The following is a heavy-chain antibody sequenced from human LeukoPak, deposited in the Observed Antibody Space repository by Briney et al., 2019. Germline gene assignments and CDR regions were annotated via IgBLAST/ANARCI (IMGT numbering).Heavy chain of an antibody. CDR2: ISYDGSNK. V-gene: IGHV3-30-3*01. CDR3: ARDSAAHPTDY. Sequence: GGSLRLSCAASGFTFSSYAMHWVRQAPGKGLGWVAVISYDGSNKYYADSVKGRFTISRDNSKNTLYLQMNSLRAEDTAVYYCARDSAAHPTDYWGQGTLVTVSS. D-gene: IGHD6-6*01. J-gene: IGHJ4*02. CDR1: GFTFSSYA.